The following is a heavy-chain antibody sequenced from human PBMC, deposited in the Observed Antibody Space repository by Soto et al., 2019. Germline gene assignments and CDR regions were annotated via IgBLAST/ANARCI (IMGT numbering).Heavy chain of an antibody. Sequence: GESLKISCKGSGYSFTSYWISWVRQMPGKGLEWMGRIDPSGSYTNYSPSFQGHVTISADKSISTAYLQWSSLKASDTAMYYCARNPIVAATSHYYGMDVRGPGTTGTVS. CDR2: IDPSGSYT. CDR3: ARNPIVAATSHYYGMDV. D-gene: IGHD1-26*01. CDR1: GYSFTSYW. J-gene: IGHJ6*02. V-gene: IGHV5-10-1*01.